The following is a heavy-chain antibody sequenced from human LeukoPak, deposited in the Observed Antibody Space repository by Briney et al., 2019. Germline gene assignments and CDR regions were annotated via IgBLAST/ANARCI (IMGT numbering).Heavy chain of an antibody. CDR3: AMIPYYDSSGYYRDFDY. CDR1: GFTFDDYA. D-gene: IGHD3-22*01. V-gene: IGHV3-9*01. Sequence: GRSLRLSCAASGFTFDDYAMHWVRQAPGKGLEWVSGISWNSGSIGYADSVKGRFTISRDNAKNSLYLQMNSLRAEDTALYYCAMIPYYDSSGYYRDFDYWGQGTLVTVSS. J-gene: IGHJ4*02. CDR2: ISWNSGSI.